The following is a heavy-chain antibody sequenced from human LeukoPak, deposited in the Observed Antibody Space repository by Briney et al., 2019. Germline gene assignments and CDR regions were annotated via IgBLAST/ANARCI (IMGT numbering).Heavy chain of an antibody. CDR2: IWYDGSNK. D-gene: IGHD6-19*01. CDR3: ARDPGVRWLVGFDY. V-gene: IGHV3-33*01. Sequence: PGGSLRLSCAASGFTFSSYGMHWVRQAPGKGLEWVAVIWYDGSNKYYADSVKGRFTISRDNSKNTLYLQVDSLRAEDTAVYYCARDPGVRWLVGFDYWGQGTLVTVSS. J-gene: IGHJ4*02. CDR1: GFTFSSYG.